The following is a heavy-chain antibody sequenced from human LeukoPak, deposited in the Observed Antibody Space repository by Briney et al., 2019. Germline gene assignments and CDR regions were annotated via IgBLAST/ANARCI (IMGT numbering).Heavy chain of an antibody. V-gene: IGHV4-59*08. J-gene: IGHJ3*02. CDR1: GGSISSYY. Sequence: PSETLSLTCTVSGGSISSYYWSWVRQPPGKGLEWIGYIYYGGSTNYNPSLKSRVTISVDTSKNQFSLKLSSVTAADTAVYYCATSLYGDYDDAFDIWGQGTMVTVSS. CDR3: ATSLYGDYDDAFDI. CDR2: IYYGGST. D-gene: IGHD4-17*01.